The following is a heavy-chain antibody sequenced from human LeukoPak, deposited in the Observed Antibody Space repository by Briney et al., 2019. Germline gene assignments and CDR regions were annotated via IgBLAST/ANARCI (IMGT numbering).Heavy chain of an antibody. J-gene: IGHJ3*02. CDR1: GFTFSSYA. D-gene: IGHD3-22*01. CDR3: AKGLGGYDI. CDR2: VTNSGGST. V-gene: IGHV3-23*01. Sequence: GGSLRLSCAASGFTFSSYAMTWVRQAPGKGLDWVSGVTNSGGSTYYADSVKGRFTISRDNSRNTLYLQMNSLRAEDTAVYYCAKGLGGYDIWGQGTMVTVSS.